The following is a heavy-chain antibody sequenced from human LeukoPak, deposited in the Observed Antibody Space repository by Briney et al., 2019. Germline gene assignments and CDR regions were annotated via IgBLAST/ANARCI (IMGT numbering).Heavy chain of an antibody. Sequence: PGGSLRLSCAASGFTFSSYAMSWVRQAPGKGLEWVSAISGSGGSTYYADSVKGRLTISRDNSKNTLYLQMNSLRAEDTAVYYCAKEPHRGYCSGGSCYSHLDYWGQGTLVTVSS. J-gene: IGHJ4*02. V-gene: IGHV3-23*01. CDR1: GFTFSSYA. CDR3: AKEPHRGYCSGGSCYSHLDY. CDR2: ISGSGGST. D-gene: IGHD2-15*01.